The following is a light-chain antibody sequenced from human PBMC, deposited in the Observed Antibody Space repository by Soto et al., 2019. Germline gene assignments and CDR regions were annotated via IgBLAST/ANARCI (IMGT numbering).Light chain of an antibody. J-gene: IGLJ1*01. CDR3: SSYTSSSTYV. CDR1: SSDVGGYNY. CDR2: DVS. Sequence: QSALTRPASVSGSPGQSITISCTGTSSDVGGYNYVSWYQQHPGKAPKLMIYDVSNQPSGVSNRFSGSKSGNTASLTISGLQAEDEADYYCSSYTSSSTYVFGTGTKVTVL. V-gene: IGLV2-14*01.